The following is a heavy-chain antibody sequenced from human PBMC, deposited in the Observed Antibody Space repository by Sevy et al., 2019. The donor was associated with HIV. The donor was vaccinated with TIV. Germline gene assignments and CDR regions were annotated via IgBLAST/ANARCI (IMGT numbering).Heavy chain of an antibody. CDR3: ARVWYSSGWYGPLYYFDY. J-gene: IGHJ4*02. CDR2: MNPNSGNT. Sequence: ASVKVSCKASGYTFTSYDINWVRQATGQGLEWMGWMNPNSGNTGYAQKFQGRVTMTRNTSISTAYMELSSLRSEDTAVYYCARVWYSSGWYGPLYYFDYWGQVTLVTVSS. D-gene: IGHD6-19*01. CDR1: GYTFTSYD. V-gene: IGHV1-8*01.